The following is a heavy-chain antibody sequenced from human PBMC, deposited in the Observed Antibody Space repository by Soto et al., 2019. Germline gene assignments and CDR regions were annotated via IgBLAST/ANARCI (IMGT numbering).Heavy chain of an antibody. CDR3: ASTKTPEGLYGMDV. Sequence: ASVKVSCKASGYTFTGYYMHWVRQAPGQGLEWMGWINPNSGGTNYAQKFQGRVTMTRDTSISTAYMELSRLRSDDTAVYYCASTKTPEGLYGMDVWGQGTTVTVSS. D-gene: IGHD2-2*01. CDR2: INPNSGGT. J-gene: IGHJ6*02. V-gene: IGHV1-2*02. CDR1: GYTFTGYY.